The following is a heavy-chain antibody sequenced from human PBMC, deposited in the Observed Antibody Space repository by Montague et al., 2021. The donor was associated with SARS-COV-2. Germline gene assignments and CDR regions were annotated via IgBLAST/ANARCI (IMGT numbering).Heavy chain of an antibody. D-gene: IGHD3-9*01. J-gene: IGHJ6*02. CDR2: SYYSRRS. Sequence: SETLSLTCTVSGGFISSSSYYCGGIRRPPGKGGEWLRRSYYSRRSNYNQPPKSRGTTIADTSKNQYSLKLSSVTAADTAVYYCARQPVLRYFDWLPWFGGMDVWGQGTTVTVSS. CDR1: GGFISSSSYY. V-gene: IGHV4-39*01. CDR3: ARQPVLRYFDWLPWFGGMDV.